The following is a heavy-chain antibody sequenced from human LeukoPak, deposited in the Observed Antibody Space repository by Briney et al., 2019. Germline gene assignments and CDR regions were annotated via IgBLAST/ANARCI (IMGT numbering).Heavy chain of an antibody. CDR2: IWYDGSNK. CDR1: GFTFSSYG. D-gene: IGHD3-3*01. Sequence: GRSLRLSCAASGFTFSSYGMHWVRQAPGKGLEWVAVIWYDGSNKYYADSVKGRFTNSRDNSKNTLYLQMNSLRAEDTAVYYCARGGYYDFWSGYYPATDYWGQGTLVTVSS. V-gene: IGHV3-33*01. J-gene: IGHJ4*02. CDR3: ARGGYYDFWSGYYPATDY.